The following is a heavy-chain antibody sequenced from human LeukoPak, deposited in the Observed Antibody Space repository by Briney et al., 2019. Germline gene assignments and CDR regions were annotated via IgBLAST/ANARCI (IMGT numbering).Heavy chain of an antibody. CDR3: ARGEHYYDSSGYYGY. CDR1: GDSVSSNSAA. CDR2: TYYRSKWYN. D-gene: IGHD3-22*01. Sequence: SQTLSLTCAISGDSVSSNSAAWNWIRQSPSRGLEWLGRTYYRSKWYNDYAVSVKSRITVNPDTSKNQFSLQLNSVTPEDTAVYYCARGEHYYDSSGYYGYWGQGTLVTVSS. V-gene: IGHV6-1*01. J-gene: IGHJ4*02.